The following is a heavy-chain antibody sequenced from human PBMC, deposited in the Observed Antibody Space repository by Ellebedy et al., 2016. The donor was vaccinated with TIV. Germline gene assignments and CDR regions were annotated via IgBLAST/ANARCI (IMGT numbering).Heavy chain of an antibody. CDR3: VRETPRISFGGVVVVRWFDP. D-gene: IGHD3-16*02. Sequence: AASVKVSCKASDYTFTNYGIRWGRQAPGQGPEWMGWISHFNGDTNYAQNVQDRLTLTTDTSTNTAYMELTNLRSDDTAIYYCVRETPRISFGGVVVVRWFDPWGQGTLVTVSS. CDR2: ISHFNGDT. V-gene: IGHV1-18*01. CDR1: DYTFTNYG. J-gene: IGHJ5*02.